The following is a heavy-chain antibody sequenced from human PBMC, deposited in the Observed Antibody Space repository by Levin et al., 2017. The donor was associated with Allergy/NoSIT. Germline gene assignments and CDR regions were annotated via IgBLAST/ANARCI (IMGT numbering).Heavy chain of an antibody. CDR3: ARGDGIAVAKYDY. J-gene: IGHJ4*02. V-gene: IGHV6-1*01. CDR2: TYYRSKWYH. Sequence: SETLSLTCAISGDSVSNNIAAWNWIRQSPSRGLEWLARTYYRSKWYHDYAVSLRSRITINSDTSKNHFSLQLNSVTPDDTAVYYCARGDGIAVAKYDYWGQGTPVTVSS. CDR1: GDSVSNNIAA. D-gene: IGHD6-19*01.